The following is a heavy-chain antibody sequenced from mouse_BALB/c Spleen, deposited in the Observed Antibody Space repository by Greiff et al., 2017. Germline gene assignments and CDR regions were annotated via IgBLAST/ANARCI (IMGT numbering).Heavy chain of an antibody. Sequence: EVMLVESGPDLVKPSQSLSLTCTVTGYSIPSGYSWHLIWQFPGNKLEWMGYIHYSGSTNYNPSLKSRISITRDTSKNQFFLQLNSVTTEDTATYYCARDSYGSSWYFDVWGAGTTVTVSS. CDR1: GYSIPSGYS. CDR3: ARDSYGSSWYFDV. D-gene: IGHD1-1*01. J-gene: IGHJ1*01. CDR2: IHYSGST. V-gene: IGHV3-1*02.